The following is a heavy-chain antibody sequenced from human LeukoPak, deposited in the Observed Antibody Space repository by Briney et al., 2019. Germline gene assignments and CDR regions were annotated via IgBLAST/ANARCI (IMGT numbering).Heavy chain of an antibody. CDR1: GFTSTNFA. CDR2: IIVGSGAT. J-gene: IGHJ4*02. CDR3: AADLSNPRMGASYLDS. Sequence: GASVKVSCKASGFTSTNFAVQWVRQARGQRLEWIGWIIVGSGATKCAQDFQERVTITRDLSTSTLYMELRSLTFEDTAVYYCAADLSNPRMGASYLDSWGQGTLVTVSS. D-gene: IGHD3-16*01. V-gene: IGHV1-58*01.